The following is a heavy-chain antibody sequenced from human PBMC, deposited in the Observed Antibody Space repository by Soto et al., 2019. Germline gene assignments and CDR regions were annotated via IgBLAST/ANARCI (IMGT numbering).Heavy chain of an antibody. Sequence: QVLLQESGPGLVKPSGTLSLTCDVSGDSISVNTWWSWVRQTPGKGLEWIGESLHSGSVNYNPSLKSRVTISIDKSKNQVSLRLSSMTAADTALYYCAGLVGRGKFSRLQYWGQGTMVTVSS. J-gene: IGHJ1*01. V-gene: IGHV4-4*02. D-gene: IGHD6-6*01. CDR2: SLHSGSV. CDR1: GDSISVNTW. CDR3: AGLVGRGKFSRLQY.